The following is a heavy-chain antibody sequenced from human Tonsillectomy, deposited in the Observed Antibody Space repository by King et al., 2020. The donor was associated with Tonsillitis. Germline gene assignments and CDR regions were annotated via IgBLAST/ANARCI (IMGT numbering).Heavy chain of an antibody. CDR2: IWYDGNNK. Sequence: VQLVESGGGVVQPGRSLRLSCAASGFTFSTYGMHWVRQAPGKGLEWVAVIWYDGNNKYYADSVKGRFTISRDNSKNMLDLQMNSLRAEDTAVYYCAGDQGGLGHDAFDTGGKGKMVGVPP. CDR1: GFTFSTYG. V-gene: IGHV3-33*08. D-gene: IGHD3/OR15-3a*01. J-gene: IGHJ3*02. CDR3: AGDQGGLGHDAFDT.